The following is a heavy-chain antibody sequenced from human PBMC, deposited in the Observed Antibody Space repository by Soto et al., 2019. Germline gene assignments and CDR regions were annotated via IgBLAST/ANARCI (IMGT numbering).Heavy chain of an antibody. CDR1: GGSISSGDYY. D-gene: IGHD3-10*01. J-gene: IGHJ6*02. CDR2: IYYSGST. V-gene: IGHV4-30-4*01. CDR3: ARDMGPYGMDV. Sequence: SETLSLTCTVSGGSISSGDYYWSWIRQPPGKGLEWIGYIYYSGSTYYNPSLKSRVTISVDTSKNQFSLKLSSVTAADTAVYYCARDMGPYGMDVWGQGTTVTVSS.